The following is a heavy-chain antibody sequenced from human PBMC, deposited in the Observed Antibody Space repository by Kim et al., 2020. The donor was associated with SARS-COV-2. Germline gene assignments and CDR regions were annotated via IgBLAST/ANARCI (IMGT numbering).Heavy chain of an antibody. CDR2: IRSKAYGGTT. Sequence: GGSLRLSCTASGFTFGDYAMSWVRQAPGKGLEWVGFIRSKAYGGTTEYAASVKGRFTISRDDSKSIAYLQMNSLKTEDTAVYYCTRPPYDSSGYYYVWHYWGQGTLVTVSS. D-gene: IGHD3-22*01. J-gene: IGHJ4*02. V-gene: IGHV3-49*04. CDR1: GFTFGDYA. CDR3: TRPPYDSSGYYYVWHY.